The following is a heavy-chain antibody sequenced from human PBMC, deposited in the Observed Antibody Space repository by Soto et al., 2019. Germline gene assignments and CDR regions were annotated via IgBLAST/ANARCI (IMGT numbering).Heavy chain of an antibody. Sequence: GASVKVSCKASGYTFTSYAMHLLRQATVQVLEWMGWMNPNSGNTGYAQKFQGRVTMTRNTSISTAYMELSSLRSEDTAVYYCARDRAAAGHSYYYGMDVWGQGTTVTVSS. V-gene: IGHV1-8*02. CDR1: GYTFTSYA. CDR3: ARDRAAAGHSYYYGMDV. CDR2: MNPNSGNT. J-gene: IGHJ6*02. D-gene: IGHD6-13*01.